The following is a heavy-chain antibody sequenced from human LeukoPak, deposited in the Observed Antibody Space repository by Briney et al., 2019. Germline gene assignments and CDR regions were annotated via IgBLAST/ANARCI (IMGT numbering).Heavy chain of an antibody. CDR3: AKRGVVIRVILVGFHKEAYYFDS. V-gene: IGHV3-23*01. CDR1: GITLSNYG. J-gene: IGHJ4*02. Sequence: GGSLRLSCAVSGITLSNYGMSWVRQAPGKGLEWVAGISGSGGSTNYADSVKGRFTISRDNPKNILYLQMNSLRDEDTAVYFCAKRGVVIRVILVGFHKEAYYFDSWGQGALVTVSS. CDR2: ISGSGGST. D-gene: IGHD3-10*01.